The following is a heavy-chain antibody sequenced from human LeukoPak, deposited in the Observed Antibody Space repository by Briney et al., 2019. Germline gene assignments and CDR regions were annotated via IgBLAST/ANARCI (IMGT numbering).Heavy chain of an antibody. CDR3: ARQTTVTTDAWDGFDY. V-gene: IGHV3-30*03. CDR2: ISYDGSNK. J-gene: IGHJ4*02. CDR1: GFSFSSYA. Sequence: PGGSLRLSCAASGFSFSSYAMHWVRQAPGKGLEWVAVISYDGSNKFYADSVKGRFTISRDNSKNTLYLQMNSLRAEGTAVYYCARQTTVTTDAWDGFDYWGQGTLVTVSS. D-gene: IGHD4-17*01.